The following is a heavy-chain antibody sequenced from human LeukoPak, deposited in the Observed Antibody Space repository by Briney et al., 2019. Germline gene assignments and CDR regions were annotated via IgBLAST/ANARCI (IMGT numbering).Heavy chain of an antibody. J-gene: IGHJ4*02. CDR1: GGSVSRGSYY. V-gene: IGHV4-61*01. CDR2: IHHSGTT. Sequence: SETLSLTCTVSGGSVSRGSYYWSWTRQPPGKGLEWIGYIHHSGTTNYSPSLKSRVTISVDMSKNQFFLNLTSVTAADTAVYYYARGRLGATYWGQGTLVTVSS. CDR3: ARGRLGATY. D-gene: IGHD1-26*01.